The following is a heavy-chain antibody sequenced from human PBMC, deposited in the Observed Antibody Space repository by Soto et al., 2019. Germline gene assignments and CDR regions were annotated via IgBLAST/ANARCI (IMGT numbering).Heavy chain of an antibody. CDR1: GYSYTSYR. V-gene: IGHV5-51*01. J-gene: IGHJ6*02. CDR3: VRRAEGRPGDGYYYVALDV. Sequence: GESLKISCKGSGYSYTSYRIGWVRQRPGRGLEWMGIINPSDSETNYGPSFQGQVTISADRSTSTAFLQWSSLKASDTAMYYCVRRAEGRPGDGYYYVALDVWGQGTTVTVSS. CDR2: INPSDSET. D-gene: IGHD6-6*01.